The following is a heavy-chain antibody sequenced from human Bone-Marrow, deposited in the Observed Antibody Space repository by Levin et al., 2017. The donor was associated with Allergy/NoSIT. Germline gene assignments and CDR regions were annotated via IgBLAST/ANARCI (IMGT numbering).Heavy chain of an antibody. D-gene: IGHD1-26*01. J-gene: IGHJ6*02. CDR1: GFSLSSYE. CDR2: ISSSGTTI. V-gene: IGHV3-48*03. CDR3: ARDLVGGRNGMDV. Sequence: GGSLRLSCAASGFSLSSYEMNWVRQAPGKGLEWVSYISSSGTTIYYAASVKGRFTISRDNAKNSLYLQMNSLRAEDTAVFYCARDLVGGRNGMDVWGQGTTVTVSS.